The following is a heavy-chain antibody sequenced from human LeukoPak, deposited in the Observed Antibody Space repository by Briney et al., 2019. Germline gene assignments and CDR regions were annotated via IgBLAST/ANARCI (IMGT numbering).Heavy chain of an antibody. CDR1: RYSFTRYC. CDR3: ARRSGYNLGRDWFDP. Sequence: GESLKISSKGSRYSFTRYCTGCVREMPGKDLEWMGIIYPGDSDTRYSPSFQGQATISADKSISTAYLEWSSLKASDTAMYYCARRSGYNLGRDWFDPWGKGTLVTVS. V-gene: IGHV5-51*01. CDR2: IYPGDSDT. J-gene: IGHJ5*02. D-gene: IGHD5-12*01.